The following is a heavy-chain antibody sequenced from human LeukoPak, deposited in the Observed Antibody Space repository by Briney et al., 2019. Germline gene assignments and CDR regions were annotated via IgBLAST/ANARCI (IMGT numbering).Heavy chain of an antibody. CDR1: GFTFNSYG. D-gene: IGHD4-17*01. J-gene: IGHJ5*02. CDR2: TSYAGNNQ. V-gene: IGHV3-30*18. Sequence: GGSLRLSCAASGFTFNSYGMHWVRQAPGKGLEWVAVTSYAGNNQYYADSVKGRFTVSRDNSKNTLYLQTNSLRPEDTAVYYCAKEATVTTNWLDPWGQGTLVTVSS. CDR3: AKEATVTTNWLDP.